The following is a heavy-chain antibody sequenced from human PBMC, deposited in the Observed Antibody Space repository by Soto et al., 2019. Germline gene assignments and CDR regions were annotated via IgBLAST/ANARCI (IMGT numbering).Heavy chain of an antibody. J-gene: IGHJ5*02. CDR3: ARDGDLRSDFWSGPLGGGWFDP. D-gene: IGHD3-3*01. Sequence: QVQLVQSGAEVRKPGSSVKVSCKASGGTFSNSAITWVRQAPGQGLEWVGGIIPIFGSTNYAQKFQGRVTITAGDSTSTAYMELSSLTSEDTTVYYCARDGDLRSDFWSGPLGGGWFDPWGQGPLFTVSS. V-gene: IGHV1-69*12. CDR1: GGTFSNSA. CDR2: IIPIFGST.